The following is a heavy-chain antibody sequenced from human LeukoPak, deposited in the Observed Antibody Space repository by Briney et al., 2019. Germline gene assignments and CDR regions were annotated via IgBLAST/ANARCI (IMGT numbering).Heavy chain of an antibody. CDR2: IIPIFGTA. V-gene: IGHV1-69*13. D-gene: IGHD6-13*01. CDR1: GGTFSSYA. Sequence: SVKVSCKASGGTFSSYAISWVRQAPGQGLEWMGGIIPIFGTANYAQKFQGRVTITADESTSTAYMELSSLRSEDTAVYYCARGAAAGTIVNWFDPWGQGTLVTVSS. J-gene: IGHJ5*02. CDR3: ARGAAAGTIVNWFDP.